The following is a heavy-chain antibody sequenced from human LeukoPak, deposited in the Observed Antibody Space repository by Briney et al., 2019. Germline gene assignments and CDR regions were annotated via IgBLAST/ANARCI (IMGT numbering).Heavy chain of an antibody. J-gene: IGHJ4*02. CDR3: VTQVDATTIFDY. CDR2: IYREGTP. Sequence: GGSLRLSCAASGIIVSSNYLSWVRQAPGKGLEWVSAIYREGTPYYTDSVRGRFTISRDNSKNTMYLQMNSLRAEDTAVYYCVTQVDATTIFDYWGQGTLVTVSS. CDR1: GIIVSSNY. V-gene: IGHV3-66*02. D-gene: IGHD5-24*01.